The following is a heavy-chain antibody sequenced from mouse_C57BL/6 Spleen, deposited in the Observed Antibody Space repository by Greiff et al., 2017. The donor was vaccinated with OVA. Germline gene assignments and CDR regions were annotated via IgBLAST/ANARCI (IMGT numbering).Heavy chain of an antibody. Sequence: QVHVKQPGAELVKPGASVKLSCKASGYTFTSYWMHWVKQRPGQGLEWIGMIHPNSGSTNYNEKFKSKATLTVDKSSSTAYMQLSSLTSEDSAVYYCASLSYYDYDEFDYWGQGTTLTVSS. CDR3: ASLSYYDYDEFDY. V-gene: IGHV1-64*01. J-gene: IGHJ2*01. CDR2: IHPNSGST. D-gene: IGHD2-4*01. CDR1: GYTFTSYW.